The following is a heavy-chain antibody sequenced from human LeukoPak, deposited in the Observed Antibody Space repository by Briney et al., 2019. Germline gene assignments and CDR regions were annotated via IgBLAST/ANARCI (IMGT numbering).Heavy chain of an antibody. V-gene: IGHV4-39*01. J-gene: IGHJ3*02. D-gene: IGHD3-3*01. Sequence: SETLSLTCTVSGGSISSSSYYWGWIRQPPGKGLEWIGSIYYSGSTYYNPSLKSRVTISVDTSKNQFSLKLSSVTAADTAVYYCARISLIRNYDFWRDWYAFDIWGQGTMVTVSS. CDR3: ARISLIRNYDFWRDWYAFDI. CDR1: GGSISSSSYY. CDR2: IYYSGST.